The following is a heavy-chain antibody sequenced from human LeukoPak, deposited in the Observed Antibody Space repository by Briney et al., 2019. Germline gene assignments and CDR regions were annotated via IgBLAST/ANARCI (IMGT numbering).Heavy chain of an antibody. CDR1: GGTFSSYA. J-gene: IGHJ4*02. CDR2: IIPIFGTA. Sequence: SVEVSCKASGGTFSSYAISWVRQAPGQGLEWMGGIIPIFGTANYAQKFQGRVTITTDESTSTAYMELSSLRSEDTAVYYCARTTYYYDSSGYYSPRDYFDYWGQGTLVTVSS. V-gene: IGHV1-69*05. D-gene: IGHD3-22*01. CDR3: ARTTYYYDSSGYYSPRDYFDY.